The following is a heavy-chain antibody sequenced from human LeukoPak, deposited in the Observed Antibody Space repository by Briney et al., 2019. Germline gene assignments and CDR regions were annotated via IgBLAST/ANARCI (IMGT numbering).Heavy chain of an antibody. CDR2: MNPNSGNT. V-gene: IGHV1-8*01. J-gene: IGHJ6*02. D-gene: IGHD2-21*02. CDR3: ARGSYCGGDCYYSGYYYYGMDV. CDR1: GYTFTSYD. Sequence: ASVKVSCKASGYTFTSYDINWVRQATGQGLEWMGWMNPNSGNTGYAQKFQGRVTMTRNTSISTAYMELSSLGSEDTAVYYCARGSYCGGDCYYSGYYYYGMDVWGQGTTVTVSS.